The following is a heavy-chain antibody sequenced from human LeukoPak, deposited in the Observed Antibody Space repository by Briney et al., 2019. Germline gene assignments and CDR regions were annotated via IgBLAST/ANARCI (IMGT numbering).Heavy chain of an antibody. CDR2: IKQDGRDK. J-gene: IGHJ3*02. CDR3: ARGYSSASDAFDI. V-gene: IGHV3-7*01. CDR1: GFTYSSYC. D-gene: IGHD6-19*01. Sequence: PGGSLRLPCAASGFTYSSYCMSWLPQAPGKGREGLANIKQDGRDKYYVDSVKGRFTISRDNAKNALYLQMNSLRAEDTAVYYCARGYSSASDAFDIWGQGTMVTVSS.